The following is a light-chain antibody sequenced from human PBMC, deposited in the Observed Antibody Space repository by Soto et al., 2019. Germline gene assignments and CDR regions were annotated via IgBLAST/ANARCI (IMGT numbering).Light chain of an antibody. Sequence: DIQMTQSPSSLSASVGDRVTITCRASQDISNYLAWYQQKPGKVPKLLIYAASTLQSGVPSRFSGSGSGTDFTLTISSLQPEDVATYYCQKYNSGSRTFGGGTKVEIK. CDR1: QDISNY. J-gene: IGKJ4*01. CDR3: QKYNSGSRT. CDR2: AAS. V-gene: IGKV1-27*01.